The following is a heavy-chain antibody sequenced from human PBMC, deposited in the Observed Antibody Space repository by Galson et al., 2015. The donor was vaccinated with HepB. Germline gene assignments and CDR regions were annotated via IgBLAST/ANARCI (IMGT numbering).Heavy chain of an antibody. Sequence: SVKVSCKASGGTFSSYAISWVRQAPGQGLEWMGGIIPIFGTANYAQKFQGRVTITADESTSTAYMELSSLRSEDTAVYYCVKAVTTVVRSPVDYWGQGTLVTVS. CDR2: IIPIFGTA. CDR1: GGTFSSYA. CDR3: VKAVTTVVRSPVDY. J-gene: IGHJ4*02. D-gene: IGHD4-11*01. V-gene: IGHV1-69*13.